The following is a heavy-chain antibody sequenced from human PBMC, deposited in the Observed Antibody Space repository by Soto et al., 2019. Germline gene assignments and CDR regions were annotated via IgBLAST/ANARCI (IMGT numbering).Heavy chain of an antibody. CDR3: ARFNAGFDY. J-gene: IGHJ4*02. Sequence: SETLSLTCAVYGGSFSGYYWSWIRQPPGKGLEWIGEINHSGSTNYNPSLKSRVTISVDTSKNQFSLKLSSVTAADTAVYYCARFNAGFDYWGQGTLVTVSS. V-gene: IGHV4-34*01. CDR2: INHSGST. CDR1: GGSFSGYY.